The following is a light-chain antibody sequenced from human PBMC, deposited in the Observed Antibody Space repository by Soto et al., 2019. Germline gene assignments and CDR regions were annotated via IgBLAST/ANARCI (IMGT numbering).Light chain of an antibody. CDR2: AAS. CDR3: QQFNSLPLT. J-gene: IGKJ4*01. V-gene: IGKV1-12*01. Sequence: IQMSQPPLSGSSAFGERVSMISRASQGISSWLAWYQQKPGKAPKLLIYAASSLQSGVPSRFSGSGSGTDFTLTISSLQPEDCATYYCQQFNSLPLTFGGGTKVDIK. CDR1: QGISSW.